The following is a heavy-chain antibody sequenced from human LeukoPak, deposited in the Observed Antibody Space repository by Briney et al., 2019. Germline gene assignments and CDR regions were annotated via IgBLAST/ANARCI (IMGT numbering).Heavy chain of an antibody. CDR3: ARGPFHGDYPLDAAFNI. D-gene: IGHD4-17*01. J-gene: IGHJ3*02. CDR2: IIPIFGTA. CDR1: GGTFSSYA. V-gene: IGHV1-69*05. Sequence: SVKVSCKASGGTFSSYAISWVRQAPGQGLEWMGGIIPIFGTANYAQKFQGRVTITTDESTSTAYMELSSLRSEDTAVYYCARGPFHGDYPLDAAFNIWGQGTMVTVSS.